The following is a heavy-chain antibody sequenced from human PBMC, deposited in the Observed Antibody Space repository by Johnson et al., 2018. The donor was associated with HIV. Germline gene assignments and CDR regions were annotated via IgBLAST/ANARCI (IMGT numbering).Heavy chain of an antibody. CDR1: GFTFSDAW. J-gene: IGHJ3*02. Sequence: VQLVESGGGLVQPGWSLRLSCAASGFTFSDAWMNWVRQAPGKGLEWVGRLKSKSDGGTIDYAAPVKGRFIISRDDSKNTLYLHMKSLKTEDTAVYFCTTLPPTWRAFHIWGQGTMVTVSS. V-gene: IGHV3-15*01. CDR2: LKSKSDGGTI. CDR3: TTLPPTWRAFHI. D-gene: IGHD4-11*01.